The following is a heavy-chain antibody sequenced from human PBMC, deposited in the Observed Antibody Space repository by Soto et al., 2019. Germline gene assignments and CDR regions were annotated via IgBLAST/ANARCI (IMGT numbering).Heavy chain of an antibody. J-gene: IGHJ4*02. CDR1: GGSISSYY. D-gene: IGHD6-19*01. Sequence: SETLSLTCTVSGGSISSYYWSWIRQPPGKGLEWIVYIYYSGSTNYNPSLKSRVTISVDTSKNQFSLKLSSVTAADTAVYYCAREAEGYSSGWFDYWGQGTLVTVSS. CDR3: AREAEGYSSGWFDY. V-gene: IGHV4-59*01. CDR2: IYYSGST.